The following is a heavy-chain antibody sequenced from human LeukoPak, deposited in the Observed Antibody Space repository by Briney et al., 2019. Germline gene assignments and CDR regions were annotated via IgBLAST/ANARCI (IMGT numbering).Heavy chain of an antibody. CDR2: IIPIVGTT. V-gene: IGHV1-69*01. Sequence: ASVKVSCKASGGTFSSYAFSWVRQAPGQGLEWMGGIIPIVGTTNYAQMFQGRVTITADESTSTAYMELSSLRSEDTAVYYCARDRQIGIDYWGQGTLVTVSS. CDR3: ARDRQIGIDY. D-gene: IGHD1-14*01. J-gene: IGHJ4*02. CDR1: GGTFSSYA.